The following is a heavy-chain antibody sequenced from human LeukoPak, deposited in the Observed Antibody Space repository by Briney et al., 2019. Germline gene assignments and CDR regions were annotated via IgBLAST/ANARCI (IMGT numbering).Heavy chain of an antibody. CDR2: IKLDGSEK. Sequence: GGSLRLSCVASGFTFSDYWMGWVRQAPGKGLERVANIKLDGSEKYYVDSVKGRFTISRDNAKNSLYLQMNNLSAEDTAVYFCARHCGSNSCYSGRFDPWGQGTLVTVSS. CDR1: GFTFSDYW. V-gene: IGHV3-7*01. CDR3: ARHCGSNSCYSGRFDP. D-gene: IGHD2-2*01. J-gene: IGHJ5*02.